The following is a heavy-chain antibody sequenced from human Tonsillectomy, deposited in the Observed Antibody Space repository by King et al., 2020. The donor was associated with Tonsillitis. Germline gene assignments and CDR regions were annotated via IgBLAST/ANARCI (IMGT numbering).Heavy chain of an antibody. D-gene: IGHD3-22*01. Sequence: EVQLVESGGGLVQPGRSLRLSCAASGFTFDDYAMHWVRQAPGKGLEWVSGISWDSGSIGYADSVKGRFTISRDNAKNSLYLQMNSLRAEDTALYYCAKDIYYDSSGRTRNDAFDIWGQGTMVTVSS. J-gene: IGHJ3*02. CDR3: AKDIYYDSSGRTRNDAFDI. V-gene: IGHV3-9*01. CDR1: GFTFDDYA. CDR2: ISWDSGSI.